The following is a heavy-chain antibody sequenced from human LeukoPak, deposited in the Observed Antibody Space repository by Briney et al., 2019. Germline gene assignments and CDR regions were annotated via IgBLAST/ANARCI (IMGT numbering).Heavy chain of an antibody. CDR3: ARDDGSSRYQEY. CDR2: IKSNI. D-gene: IGHD6-13*01. Sequence: GGSLRLSCAASGFTFSDYSMNWVRQAPGKGLEWVAYIKSNIYYADSVRGRFTISRDNVKNLLYLQMNSLTAEDSAVYYCARDDGSSRYQEYWGQGTLVTVSS. V-gene: IGHV3-21*05. J-gene: IGHJ4*02. CDR1: GFTFSDYS.